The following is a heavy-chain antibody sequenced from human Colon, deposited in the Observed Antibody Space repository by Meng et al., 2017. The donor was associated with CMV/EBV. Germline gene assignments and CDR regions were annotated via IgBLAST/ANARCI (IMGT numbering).Heavy chain of an antibody. D-gene: IGHD3-22*01. CDR1: GGSISSGSYY. CDR3: ARGRDYGSSGYYLGF. CDR2: ISSTGSN. J-gene: IGHJ4*02. Sequence: QVQLQESGPGLVNPSQTLSLTCTVSGGSISSGSYYWSWIRQPAGKGLEWIGRISSTGSNSYNPSLEGRVIISIDTSKNQFSLRLTSVTAADTAVYYCARGRDYGSSGYYLGFWGQGTLVTVSS. V-gene: IGHV4-61*02.